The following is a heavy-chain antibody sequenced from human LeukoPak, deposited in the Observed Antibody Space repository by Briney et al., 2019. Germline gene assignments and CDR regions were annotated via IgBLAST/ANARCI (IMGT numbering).Heavy chain of an antibody. Sequence: PSETLSLTCTVSGYSITSGYYWAWIWQSPGKGLEWIGSIYHSGTTSYNPSLKSPFIILVDTSKNQFSLQLGSVTPTDTAVYYCARAGYCSGISCYSAVPGKYWGQGALVTVSS. CDR1: GYSITSGYY. CDR2: IYHSGTT. V-gene: IGHV4-38-2*02. J-gene: IGHJ4*02. CDR3: ARAGYCSGISCYSAVPGKY. D-gene: IGHD2-15*01.